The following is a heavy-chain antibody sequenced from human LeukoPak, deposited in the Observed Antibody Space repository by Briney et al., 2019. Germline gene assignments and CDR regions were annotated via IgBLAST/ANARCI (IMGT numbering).Heavy chain of an antibody. D-gene: IGHD5-12*01. V-gene: IGHV1-2*02. J-gene: IGHJ4*02. CDR2: INPNSGGT. CDR1: GYTFTGYY. CDR3: ARGEYSGYDESYFDY. Sequence: ASVKVSCKASGYTFTGYYMHWVRQAPGQGLEWMGWINPNSGGTNYAQKFQGRVTMTRDTSISTAYMELSRLRSDDTAVYYCARGEYSGYDESYFDYWGQGTLVTVSS.